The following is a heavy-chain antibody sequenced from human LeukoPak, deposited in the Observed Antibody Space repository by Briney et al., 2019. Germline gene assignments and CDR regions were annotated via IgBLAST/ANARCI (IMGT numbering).Heavy chain of an antibody. D-gene: IGHD4-17*01. V-gene: IGHV1-69*04. CDR2: IIPILGIA. J-gene: IGHJ4*02. CDR1: GGTFSSYA. Sequence: SVKVSCKASGGTFSSYAISWVRQAPGQGLEWMGRIIPILGIANYAQKFQGRVTITADKSTSTAYMELSSLRSEDTAVYYCARAGGDYVFDYWGQGTLVAVSS. CDR3: ARAGGDYVFDY.